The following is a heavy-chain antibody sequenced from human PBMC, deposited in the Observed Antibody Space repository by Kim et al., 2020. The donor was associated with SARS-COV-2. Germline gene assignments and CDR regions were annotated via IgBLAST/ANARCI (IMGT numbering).Heavy chain of an antibody. Sequence: GGSLRLSCAASGFTFDDYAMEWVRQAPGKGLVWVAGITLNSGSIGYADSVKGRFAISRDNAKNSLYLQMNSLRTEDTALYYCAGWSYYGMDVWGQGTTVTVPS. D-gene: IGHD6-19*01. CDR3: AGWSYYGMDV. CDR1: GFTFDDYA. J-gene: IGHJ6*02. V-gene: IGHV3-9*01. CDR2: ITLNSGSI.